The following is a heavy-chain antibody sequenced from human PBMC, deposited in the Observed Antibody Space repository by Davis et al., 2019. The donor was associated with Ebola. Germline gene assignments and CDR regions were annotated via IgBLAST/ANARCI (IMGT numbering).Heavy chain of an antibody. Sequence: GESLKISCAASGFTFNNYAMNWVRQAPGKGLEWVSGVSGSGGSTYYADSVKGRFTIPRDNSKNTLYLQMDSLRAEDTAVYYCARDYYGAYGMDVWGRGTTVTISS. V-gene: IGHV3-23*01. CDR3: ARDYYGAYGMDV. CDR2: VSGSGGST. CDR1: GFTFNNYA. J-gene: IGHJ6*02. D-gene: IGHD4-17*01.